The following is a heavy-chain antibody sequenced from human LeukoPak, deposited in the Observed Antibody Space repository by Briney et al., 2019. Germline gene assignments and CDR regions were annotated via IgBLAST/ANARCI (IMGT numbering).Heavy chain of an antibody. V-gene: IGHV3-48*03. CDR3: AREDGYSSSWYSDY. D-gene: IGHD6-13*01. Sequence: GVSLRLSCAASGFTFSTCELSWVRQAPGKGLEWVSYISSSGSTLYYADSVKGRFTISRDNAKNSLYLQMNSLRAEDTAVYYCAREDGYSSSWYSDYWGQGTLVTVS. CDR1: GFTFSTCE. CDR2: ISSSGSTL. J-gene: IGHJ4*02.